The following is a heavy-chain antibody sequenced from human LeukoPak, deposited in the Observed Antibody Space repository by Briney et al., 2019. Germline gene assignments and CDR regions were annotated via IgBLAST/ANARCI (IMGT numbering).Heavy chain of an antibody. D-gene: IGHD2-21*02. CDR2: ISYDGNTK. J-gene: IGHJ4*02. CDR1: GLTFSSYS. CDR3: ARPHIVVVTATRWGLDY. Sequence: PGRSLRLSCAAAGLTFSSYSMHCVLQAPSNSLKSVAAISYDGNTKYYADSVKGRFAIYRDNSKNTLYLQMNSLRTEDTAVYYCARPHIVVVTATRWGLDYWGQGVLVTVSS. V-gene: IGHV3-30*01.